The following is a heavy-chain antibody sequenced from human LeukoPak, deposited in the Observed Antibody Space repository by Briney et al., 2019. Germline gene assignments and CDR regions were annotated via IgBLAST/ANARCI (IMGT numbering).Heavy chain of an antibody. CDR1: GGTFSSYA. CDR2: IIPIFGTA. Sequence: GASVKVSCKASGGTFSSYAISWVRQAPGQGLEWMGGIIPIFGTANYAQKFQGRVTITTDESTSTAYTELSSLRSEDTAVYYCALVWVPAAIRPYYYYYMDVWGKGTTVTVS. V-gene: IGHV1-69*05. D-gene: IGHD2-2*02. J-gene: IGHJ6*03. CDR3: ALVWVPAAIRPYYYYYMDV.